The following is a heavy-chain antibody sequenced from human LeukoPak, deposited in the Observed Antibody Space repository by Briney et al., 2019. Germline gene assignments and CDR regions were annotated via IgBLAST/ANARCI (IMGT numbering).Heavy chain of an antibody. CDR2: IYTSGST. D-gene: IGHD6-13*01. Sequence: SETLSLTCTVSGGSISSYYWSWIRQPAGKGLEWIGRIYTSGSTNYKPSLKSRVTMSVDTSKNQFSLKMSSVTAADTGVYYCAISSWYYFDYWGQGTLVTVSS. CDR1: GGSISSYY. J-gene: IGHJ4*02. CDR3: AISSWYYFDY. V-gene: IGHV4-4*07.